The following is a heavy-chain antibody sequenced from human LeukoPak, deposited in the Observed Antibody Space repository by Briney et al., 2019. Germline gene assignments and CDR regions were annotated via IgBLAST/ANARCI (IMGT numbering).Heavy chain of an antibody. J-gene: IGHJ5*02. CDR2: INPNSGGT. Sequence: GASVTLSCSASGYTFTGYYMHWVRQAPGQGLELMGWINPNSGGTNYAQKFQGRVTMTRYTAISTAYMELSRLRSDDTAVYYCARVLVVGNPWSWFDPWGQGTLVTVSS. V-gene: IGHV1-2*02. CDR3: ARVLVVGNPWSWFDP. D-gene: IGHD3-22*01. CDR1: GYTFTGYY.